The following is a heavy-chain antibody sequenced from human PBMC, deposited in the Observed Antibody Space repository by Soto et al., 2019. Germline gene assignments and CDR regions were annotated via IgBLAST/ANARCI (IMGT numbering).Heavy chain of an antibody. V-gene: IGHV3-48*01. D-gene: IGHD1-26*01. CDR3: ARDLGIDY. CDR2: ISSSSSTI. Sequence: EVQLVESGGGLVQPGGSLRLSCAASGFTFSSYSMNWVRQAPGKGLEWVSYISSSSSTIYYADSVKGRFTISRDNXXXXXXXQMNSLRAEDTAVYYCARDLGIDYWGQGTLVTVSS. CDR1: GFTFSSYS. J-gene: IGHJ4*02.